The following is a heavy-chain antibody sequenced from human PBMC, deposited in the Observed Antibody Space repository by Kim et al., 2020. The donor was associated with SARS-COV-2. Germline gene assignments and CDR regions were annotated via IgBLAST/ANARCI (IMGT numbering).Heavy chain of an antibody. Sequence: SETLSLTCTVSGGSISSYYWSWIRQPPGRGLEWIGYIYYSGSTNYNPSLKSRVTISVDTSKNQFSLKLSSVTAADTAVYYCARDRLIVATISPYYYYGMDVWGQGTTVTVSS. CDR3: ARDRLIVATISPYYYYGMDV. CDR1: GGSISSYY. V-gene: IGHV4-59*01. J-gene: IGHJ6*02. CDR2: IYYSGST. D-gene: IGHD5-12*01.